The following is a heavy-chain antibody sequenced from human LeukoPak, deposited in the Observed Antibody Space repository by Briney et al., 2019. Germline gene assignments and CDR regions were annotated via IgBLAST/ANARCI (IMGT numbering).Heavy chain of an antibody. CDR1: GGSISSYY. V-gene: IGHV4-4*09. CDR3: ARSPAKRWLQPQRGWFDP. CDR2: IYTGGST. Sequence: SETLSLTCTVSGGSISSYYWSWIRQPPGKGLEWIGYIYTGGSTNYNPSLKSRVTISVDTSKNQFSLKLSSVTAADTAVYYCARSPAKRWLQPQRGWFDPWGQGTLVTVSS. D-gene: IGHD5-24*01. J-gene: IGHJ5*02.